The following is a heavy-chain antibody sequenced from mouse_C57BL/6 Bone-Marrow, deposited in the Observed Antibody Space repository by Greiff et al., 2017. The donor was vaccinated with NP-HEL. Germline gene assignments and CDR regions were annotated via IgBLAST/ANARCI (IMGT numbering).Heavy chain of an antibody. CDR3: AREATYYSNLYAMDY. CDR1: GYTFTSYW. CDR2: IDPSDSYT. V-gene: IGHV1-50*01. D-gene: IGHD2-5*01. J-gene: IGHJ4*01. Sequence: VQLQQPGAELVKPGASVKLSCKASGYTFTSYWMQWVKQRPGQGLEWIGEIDPSDSYTNYNQKFKGKATLTVDTSSSTAYMQLSSLTSEDSAVYYYAREATYYSNLYAMDYWGQGTSVTVSS.